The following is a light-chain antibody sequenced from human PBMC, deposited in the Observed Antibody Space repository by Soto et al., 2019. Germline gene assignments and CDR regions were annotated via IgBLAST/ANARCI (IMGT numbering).Light chain of an antibody. Sequence: EIVMTQSPATLSVSPGARAPLSCRASQSLSSNLAWYQQKPGQAPRLLIYGASTRATGIPARFSGSGSGTEFTLTISSLQSEDSAVYYCQQHNNWPPITFGQGTRLEIK. J-gene: IGKJ5*01. V-gene: IGKV3-15*01. CDR2: GAS. CDR3: QQHNNWPPIT. CDR1: QSLSSN.